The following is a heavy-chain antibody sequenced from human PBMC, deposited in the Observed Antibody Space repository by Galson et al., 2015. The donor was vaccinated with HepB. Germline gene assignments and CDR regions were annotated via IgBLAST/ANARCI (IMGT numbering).Heavy chain of an antibody. CDR1: GFTFNNYA. CDR3: VRRPGPLDY. Sequence: SLRLSCVASGFTFNNYAMSWVRQAPGKGLEWVSGISDSGVTTNYADSVKGRFTISRDNSKNTVYLQMNSLRADDTALYYCVRRPGPLDYWGQGTLVTVSS. V-gene: IGHV3-23*01. CDR2: ISDSGVTT. J-gene: IGHJ4*02. D-gene: IGHD1-14*01.